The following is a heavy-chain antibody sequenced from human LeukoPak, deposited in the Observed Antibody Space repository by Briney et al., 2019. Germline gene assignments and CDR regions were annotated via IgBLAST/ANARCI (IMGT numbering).Heavy chain of an antibody. V-gene: IGHV1-2*02. CDR1: GYTFTGYY. CDR2: INPNSGGT. Sequence: ASVKVSCKASGYTFTGYYMHWVRQAPGQGLEWMGWINPNSGGTNYAQKFQGRVTMTRDTSISTAYMELSRLRSDDTAVYYCARAKAEWELKDFDYWGQGNLVTVSS. J-gene: IGHJ4*02. D-gene: IGHD1-26*01. CDR3: ARAKAEWELKDFDY.